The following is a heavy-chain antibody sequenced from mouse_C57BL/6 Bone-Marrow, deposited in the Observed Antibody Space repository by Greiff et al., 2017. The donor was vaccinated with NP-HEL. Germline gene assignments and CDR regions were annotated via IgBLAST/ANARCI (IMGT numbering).Heavy chain of an antibody. CDR2: ISNLAYSI. J-gene: IGHJ3*01. D-gene: IGHD2-2*01. CDR1: GFTFSDYG. V-gene: IGHV5-15*01. CDR3: AGLHYGYGGAWLAY. Sequence: DVMLVESGGGLVQPGGSLKLSCAASGFTFSDYGMAWVRQAPRKGPEWVAFISNLAYSIYYAYTVTGRFTISRETATNTPYLEMSSLRSEDTTMYYCAGLHYGYGGAWLAYWGQGTLVTVSA.